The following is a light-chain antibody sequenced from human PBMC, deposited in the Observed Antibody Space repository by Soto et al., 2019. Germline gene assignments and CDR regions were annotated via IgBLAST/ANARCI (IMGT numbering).Light chain of an antibody. CDR1: HSASSDY. CDR2: GAS. V-gene: IGKV3-20*01. Sequence: EIVLTQSPGTLSVSPGEGATLSCRASHSASSDYVAWYQQKPGQSPRLLIYGASSRATGIPDRFSGTGSGTDFTLTISRLEPDDFAVYYCQHYGSSPTFGGGTKVEIK. J-gene: IGKJ4*01. CDR3: QHYGSSPT.